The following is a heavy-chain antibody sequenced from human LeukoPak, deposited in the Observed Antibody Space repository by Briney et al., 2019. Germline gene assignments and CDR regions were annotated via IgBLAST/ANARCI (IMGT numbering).Heavy chain of an antibody. D-gene: IGHD4/OR15-4a*01. V-gene: IGHV4-39*01. J-gene: IGHJ4*02. CDR1: GGSISSSSYY. CDR2: IYYSGST. Sequence: SETLSLTCTVSGGSISSSSYYWGWIRQPPGKGLEWIGSIYYSGSTYYNPSLKSRVTISVDTSNNQFSLKLSSVTAADTAVYYCARLRRDYRVFDYWGQGTLVTVSS. CDR3: ARLRRDYRVFDY.